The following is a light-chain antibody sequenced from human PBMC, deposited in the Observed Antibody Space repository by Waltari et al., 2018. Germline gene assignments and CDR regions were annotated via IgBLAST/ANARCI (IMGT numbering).Light chain of an antibody. CDR3: CSYAASTISWV. Sequence: QSALPQPASVSESPGQSITIPCTGTSSDVGRYNLVSWYQQHPGKAPQLVMYEDTKRPSGVSNRFSGSKSGNTASLTSSGLQAEDEADYYCCSYAASTISWVFGGGTKLTVL. CDR2: EDT. J-gene: IGLJ3*02. V-gene: IGLV2-23*01. CDR1: SSDVGRYNL.